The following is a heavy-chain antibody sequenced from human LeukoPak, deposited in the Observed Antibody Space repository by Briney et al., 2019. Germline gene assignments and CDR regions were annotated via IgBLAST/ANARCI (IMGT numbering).Heavy chain of an antibody. J-gene: IGHJ4*02. D-gene: IGHD3-22*01. CDR3: ARDVNERETYYYDSSGRPGY. Sequence: PGGSQRLSCAASGFTFSSYSMNWVRQAPGKGLGWVSSISSSSSYIYYADSVKGRFTISRDNAKNSLYLQMNSLRAEDTAVYYCARDVNERETYYYDSSGRPGYWGQGTLVTVSS. V-gene: IGHV3-21*01. CDR1: GFTFSSYS. CDR2: ISSSSSYI.